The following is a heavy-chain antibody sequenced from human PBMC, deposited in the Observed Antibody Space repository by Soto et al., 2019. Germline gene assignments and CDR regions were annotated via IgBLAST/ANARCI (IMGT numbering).Heavy chain of an antibody. J-gene: IGHJ6*02. CDR2: IIPIFDIT. D-gene: IGHD3-22*01. CDR3: ARPDEGGYSSNHHYYYALDV. V-gene: IGHV1-69*13. Sequence: VASVKVSCKASGGTFRSYSISWVRQAPGQGLEWMGGIIPIFDITNYAQKFQGRVTITADESTSTAYMELSSLGSDDTAVYYCARPDEGGYSSNHHYYYALDVWGQGTTVTVSS. CDR1: GGTFRSYS.